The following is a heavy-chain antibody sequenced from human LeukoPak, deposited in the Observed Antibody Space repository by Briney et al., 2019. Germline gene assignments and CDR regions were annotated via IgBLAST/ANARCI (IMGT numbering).Heavy chain of an antibody. CDR1: GYTFSNYC. CDR3: ARRKGYDIMTAYGY. Sequence: GESLKISRHGSGYTFSNYCIGWVRQMPGKGLEWMGIIYPGDSNTRYSPSFQGQVTISADKSINTAYLQWSSLRASDTAMYYCARRKGYDIMTAYGYWGQGTLVTVSS. D-gene: IGHD3-9*01. J-gene: IGHJ4*02. V-gene: IGHV5-51*01. CDR2: IYPGDSNT.